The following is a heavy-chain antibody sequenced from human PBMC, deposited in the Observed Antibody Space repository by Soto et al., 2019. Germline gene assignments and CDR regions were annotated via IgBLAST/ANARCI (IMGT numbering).Heavy chain of an antibody. CDR1: GGSISGYY. J-gene: IGHJ4*01. CDR3: AAAPRY. CDR2: IYYSGST. Sequence: QVQLQESGPGLVKPSETLSLTCSVSGGSISGYYWSWIRQTPEKGLEWIGYIYYSGSTNYNPSLKSRVTILIDLSKNQCSLKLPSVTAADTAVYYCAAAPRYWGQGILVTVSS. V-gene: IGHV4-59*01. D-gene: IGHD2-15*01.